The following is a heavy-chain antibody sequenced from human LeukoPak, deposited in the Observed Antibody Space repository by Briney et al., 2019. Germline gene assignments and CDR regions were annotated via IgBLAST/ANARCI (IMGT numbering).Heavy chain of an antibody. D-gene: IGHD3-22*01. CDR3: ARAPVMIVEGGPVDY. V-gene: IGHV4-38-2*02. CDR1: GYSLNSGYSLNSGFY. Sequence: KPSETLSLTCTFSGYSLNSGYSLNSGFYWGWIRQPPGKGLEWIGNIYHSGSTYYNPSLKSRVTISLDTSKNHFSLKLSSVTAADTAVYYCARAPVMIVEGGPVDYWGQGTLVTVSS. J-gene: IGHJ4*02. CDR2: IYHSGST.